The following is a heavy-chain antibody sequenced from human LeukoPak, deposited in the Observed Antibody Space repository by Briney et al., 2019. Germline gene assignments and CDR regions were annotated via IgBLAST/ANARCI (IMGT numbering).Heavy chain of an antibody. D-gene: IGHD3-22*01. Sequence: ASVKVSCKASGYIFTAQYMHWVRQAPGQGLEWMGWINPSNGDTQYAQKLQGRVTMTTDTSTSTAYMELRSLRSDDTAVYYCARDGRGAYYYDSSGPWVDDAFDIWGQGTMVTVSS. V-gene: IGHV1-18*01. CDR2: INPSNGDT. CDR1: GYIFTAQY. J-gene: IGHJ3*02. CDR3: ARDGRGAYYYDSSGPWVDDAFDI.